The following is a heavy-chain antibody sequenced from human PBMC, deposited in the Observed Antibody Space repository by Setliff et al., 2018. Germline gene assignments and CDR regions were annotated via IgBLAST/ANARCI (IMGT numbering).Heavy chain of an antibody. CDR1: GGSISSYY. D-gene: IGHD6-19*01. Sequence: ETLSLTCTVSGGSISSYYWSWIRQPAGKGLEWIGHIYIGGSANYNPALKSRVTMSIDTSKNQFSLKLNSVTAADMAVYYCAREQWLDPPGYYYMDVWAKGTTVTVSS. CDR3: AREQWLDPPGYYYMDV. CDR2: IYIGGSA. J-gene: IGHJ6*03. V-gene: IGHV4-4*07.